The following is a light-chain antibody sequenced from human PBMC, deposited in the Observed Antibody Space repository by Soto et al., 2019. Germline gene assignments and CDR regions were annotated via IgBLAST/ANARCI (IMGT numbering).Light chain of an antibody. CDR3: SSYAGSNNKV. CDR1: SSDVGGYNY. Sequence: QSALTQPPSASGSPGQSATISCTGTSSDVGGYNYVSWYQQHPGKAPKLMIYEVSKRPSGVPDRFSGSRSGNTASLTVSGLQAKDEADYYCSSYAGSNNKVFGTGTKLTVL. CDR2: EVS. V-gene: IGLV2-8*01. J-gene: IGLJ1*01.